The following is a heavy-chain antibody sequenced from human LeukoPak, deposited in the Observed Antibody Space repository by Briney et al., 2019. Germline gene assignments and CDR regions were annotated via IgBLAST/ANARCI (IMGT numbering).Heavy chain of an antibody. D-gene: IGHD6-13*01. CDR3: ARDFRLAAAGTPPAY. CDR1: GYTFTSYG. J-gene: IGHJ4*02. Sequence: GASVKVSCKASGYTFTSYGISWVRQAPGQGLEWMGWINTNTGNPTYAQGFTGRFVFSLDTSVSTAYLQISSLKAEDTAVYYCARDFRLAAAGTPPAYWGQGTLVTVSS. V-gene: IGHV7-4-1*02. CDR2: INTNTGNP.